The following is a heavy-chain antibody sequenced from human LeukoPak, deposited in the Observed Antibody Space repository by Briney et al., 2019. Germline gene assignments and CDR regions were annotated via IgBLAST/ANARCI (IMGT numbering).Heavy chain of an antibody. V-gene: IGHV3-53*01. Sequence: GGSLRLSCAASGFTVGSNYMSWVRQAPGKGLEWVSVIYSGGNTHYADSVKGRFTISRDNSKNTLYLQMNSLRAEDTAVYYCARGEGLFDYWGQGTLVTVSS. J-gene: IGHJ4*02. CDR2: IYSGGNT. CDR3: ARGEGLFDY. CDR1: GFTVGSNY.